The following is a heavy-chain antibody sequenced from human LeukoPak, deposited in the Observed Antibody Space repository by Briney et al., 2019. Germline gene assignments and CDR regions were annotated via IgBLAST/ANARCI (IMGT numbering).Heavy chain of an antibody. V-gene: IGHV3-48*03. CDR2: ISSSGSTI. D-gene: IGHD3-22*01. CDR1: GFTFSSYE. CDR3: ARATNDDSSGYYYGGADY. Sequence: GGSLRLSYAASGFTFSSYEMNWVRQAPGKGLEWVSYISSSGSTIYYADSVKGRFTISRDNAKNSLYLQMNSLRAEDTAVYYCARATNDDSSGYYYGGADYWGQGTLVTVSS. J-gene: IGHJ4*02.